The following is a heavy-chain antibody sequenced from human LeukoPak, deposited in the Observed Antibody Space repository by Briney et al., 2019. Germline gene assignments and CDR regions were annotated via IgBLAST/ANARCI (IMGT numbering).Heavy chain of an antibody. J-gene: IGHJ4*02. D-gene: IGHD4-23*01. CDR2: IKTKPEGGTT. Sequence: GGSLRLSCAASGFTFNKAWMIWVRQAPGKGLEWVAGIKTKPEGGTTDYAAPVKGRFTISRDDSKDTLYLQMNSLKTEDTAVYYCTSSGSRWDYFDYWGQGTLATVSS. V-gene: IGHV3-15*05. CDR3: TSSGSRWDYFDY. CDR1: GFTFNKAW.